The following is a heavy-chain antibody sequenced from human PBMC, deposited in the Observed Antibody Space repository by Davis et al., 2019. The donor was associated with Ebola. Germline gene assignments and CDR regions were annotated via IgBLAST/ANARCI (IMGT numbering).Heavy chain of an antibody. CDR3: AADRVVRGPMEL. Sequence: ASVHVSCQASGYTFTGYYMHWVRQAPGQGGGGMGRINPNSGGTNYAQKFQGRVTMTRDMSTSTAYMELSSLRSEDTAVYYCAADRVVRGPMELWGQGTLVTVSS. CDR2: INPNSGGT. D-gene: IGHD3-10*01. CDR1: GYTFTGYY. J-gene: IGHJ4*02. V-gene: IGHV1-2*06.